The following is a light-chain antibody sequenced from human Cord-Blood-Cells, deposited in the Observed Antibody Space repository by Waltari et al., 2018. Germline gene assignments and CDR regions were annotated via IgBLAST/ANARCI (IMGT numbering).Light chain of an antibody. V-gene: IGLV2-14*01. CDR1: SSDVGGYNY. Sequence: QSALTQPASVSGSPGQSITISCTGTSSDVGGYNYVSRYQQPPGKAPKLIIYDVSKRPSGVSNRFSGSKSGNTASLTISGLQAEDEADYYCSSYTGSSTWVFGGGTKLTVL. J-gene: IGLJ3*02. CDR2: DVS. CDR3: SSYTGSSTWV.